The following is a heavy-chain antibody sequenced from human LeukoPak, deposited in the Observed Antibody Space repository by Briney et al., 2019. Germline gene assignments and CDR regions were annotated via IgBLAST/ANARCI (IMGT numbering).Heavy chain of an antibody. CDR3: AKDWANALYFFDY. D-gene: IGHD2-2*01. Sequence: GGSLRLSCAASGFTFSNYAMSWVRQAPGKGLEWVSTISGSGFSTYFADSVKGRFTISRDNSKNTLYLQMNSLRAEDTAVYYCAKDWANALYFFDYWGQGTLVTVSP. CDR1: GFTFSNYA. V-gene: IGHV3-23*01. J-gene: IGHJ4*02. CDR2: ISGSGFST.